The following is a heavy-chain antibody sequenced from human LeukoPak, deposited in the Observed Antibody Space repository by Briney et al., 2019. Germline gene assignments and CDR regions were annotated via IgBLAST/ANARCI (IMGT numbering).Heavy chain of an antibody. CDR2: IYYSGST. Sequence: SETLSLTCTVSGGSISSRSYYWGWIRQPPGKGLEWIGWIYYSGSTYYNPSLNSRVTISVDTSRKQFSLTLSSVTAADTAVNYWARHEWGYCGGDCYKGWFDPWGQGTLVTVSS. D-gene: IGHD2-21*02. CDR3: ARHEWGYCGGDCYKGWFDP. J-gene: IGHJ5*02. V-gene: IGHV4-39*01. CDR1: GGSISSRSYY.